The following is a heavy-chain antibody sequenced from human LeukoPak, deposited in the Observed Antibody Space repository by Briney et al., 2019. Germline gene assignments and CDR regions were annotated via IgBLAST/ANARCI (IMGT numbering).Heavy chain of an antibody. CDR2: IFSNDEK. Sequence: SGPTLVNPTETLTLTCTVSGFSLSHPRMGVSWMRQPTGKPLERLEHIFSNDEKSYSTSLKSRLTISKDTTKSQVVLTMTNMDPVDTATYYCARIRGYYYDSSGYPLFDYWGQGTLVTVSS. CDR1: GFSLSHPRMG. D-gene: IGHD3-22*01. V-gene: IGHV2-26*01. CDR3: ARIRGYYYDSSGYPLFDY. J-gene: IGHJ4*02.